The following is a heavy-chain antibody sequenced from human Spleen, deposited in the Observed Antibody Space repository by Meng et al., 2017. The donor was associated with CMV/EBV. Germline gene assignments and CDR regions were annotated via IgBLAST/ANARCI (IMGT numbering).Heavy chain of an antibody. CDR3: ARDVGFGTALPYGMDV. Sequence: SVKVSCKASGGTFSTYGISWVRQAPGQGLEWMGAIIAVFGKVDYAQKFQGRVTITTDETTSTAYVELSRLRSDDTAVYFCARDVGFGTALPYGMDVWGQGTTVTVSS. CDR2: IIAVFGKV. D-gene: IGHD1-26*01. J-gene: IGHJ6*02. CDR1: GGTFSTYG. V-gene: IGHV1-69*05.